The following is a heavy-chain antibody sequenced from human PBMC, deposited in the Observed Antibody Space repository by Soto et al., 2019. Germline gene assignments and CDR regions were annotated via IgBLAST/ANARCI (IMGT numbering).Heavy chain of an antibody. CDR3: ARATGADKEDY. V-gene: IGHV3-7*04. D-gene: IGHD3-10*01. J-gene: IGHJ4*02. Sequence: EVQLVESGGGLVQPGGSLRLSCAASGFTFSSYWMSWVRQAPGRGLEWVGNIKEDGSEKYYVDSVNGRFTVPRDNAKNSLYLQMNSLRAEDTAVYYCARATGADKEDYWGQGTLVTVSS. CDR2: IKEDGSEK. CDR1: GFTFSSYW.